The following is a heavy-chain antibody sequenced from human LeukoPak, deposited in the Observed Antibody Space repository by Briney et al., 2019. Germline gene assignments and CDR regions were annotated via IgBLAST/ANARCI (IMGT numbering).Heavy chain of an antibody. Sequence: GRSLRLSCAASGFTFSSYAMHWVRQAPGKGLEWVAVISYDGSNKYYADSVKGRFTISRDNSKNTLYLQMNSLRAEDTAVYYCARDSAYSSGWPPGWFDPWGQGTLVTVSS. D-gene: IGHD6-19*01. CDR1: GFTFSSYA. J-gene: IGHJ5*02. CDR3: ARDSAYSSGWPPGWFDP. CDR2: ISYDGSNK. V-gene: IGHV3-30-3*01.